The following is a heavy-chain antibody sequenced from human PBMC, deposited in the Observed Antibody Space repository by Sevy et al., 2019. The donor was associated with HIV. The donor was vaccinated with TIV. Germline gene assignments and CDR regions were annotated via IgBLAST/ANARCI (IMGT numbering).Heavy chain of an antibody. J-gene: IGHJ1*01. D-gene: IGHD1-26*01. Sequence: ASVKVSCKASGYTFINYGITWVRQAPGQGPEWMGWISRYNTNYAQKLQGRVTMTTDTSTSTVYMELRSLRSDDTAVYYCARSPSGSQGPGQYFQHWGQGTLVTVSS. CDR2: ISRYNT. V-gene: IGHV1-18*01. CDR3: ARSPSGSQGPGQYFQH. CDR1: GYTFINYG.